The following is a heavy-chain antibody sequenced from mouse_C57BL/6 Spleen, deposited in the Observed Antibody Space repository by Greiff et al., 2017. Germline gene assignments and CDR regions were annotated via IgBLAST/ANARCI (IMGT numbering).Heavy chain of an antibody. V-gene: IGHV1-59*01. CDR1: GYTFTSYW. CDR2: IDPSDSYT. D-gene: IGHD1-1*01. J-gene: IGHJ3*01. Sequence: QVHVKQPGAELVRPGTSVKLSCKASGYTFTSYWMHWVKQRPGQGLEWIGVIDPSDSYTNYNQKFKGKATLTVDTSSSTAYMQLSSLTSEDSAVYYCARWGTTVVYWGQGTLVTVSA. CDR3: ARWGTTVVY.